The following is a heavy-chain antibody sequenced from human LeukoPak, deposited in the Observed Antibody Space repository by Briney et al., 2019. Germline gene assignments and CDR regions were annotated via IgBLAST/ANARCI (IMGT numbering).Heavy chain of an antibody. V-gene: IGHV1-8*01. D-gene: IGHD3-10*01. CDR3: AREHGSGGVFVSDY. Sequence: ASVKVSCKASGYTFTSYDINWVRQATGQGLEWMGWMNPNSGNTGYAQKFQGRVTMTRNTSISTAYMELSSLRSEDTAVYYCAREHGSGGVFVSDYWGQGTLVTVSS. J-gene: IGHJ4*02. CDR2: MNPNSGNT. CDR1: GYTFTSYD.